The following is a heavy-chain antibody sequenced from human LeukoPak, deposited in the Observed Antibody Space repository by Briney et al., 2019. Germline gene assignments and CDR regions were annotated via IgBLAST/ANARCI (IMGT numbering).Heavy chain of an antibody. J-gene: IGHJ4*02. CDR2: ISAYNGNT. V-gene: IGHV1-18*01. Sequence: ASVKVSCKASGYTFTSYGISWVRQAPGQGLEWMGWISAYNGNTNYAQKLQGRVTMTTDTSTSTAYMELRSLRSDDTAVYYCAILRVRGVLMLLNKSYYFDYWGQGTLVTVSS. CDR1: GYTFTSYG. D-gene: IGHD3-10*01. CDR3: AILRVRGVLMLLNKSYYFDY.